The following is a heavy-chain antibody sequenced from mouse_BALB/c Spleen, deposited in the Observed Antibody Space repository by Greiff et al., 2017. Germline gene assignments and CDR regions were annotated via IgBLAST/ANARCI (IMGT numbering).Heavy chain of an antibody. CDR1: GFSLTSYG. J-gene: IGHJ1*01. CDR2: IWAGGST. CDR3: ARDSGLLWSYWYFDV. V-gene: IGHV2-9*02. Sequence: VKLVESGPGLVAPSQSLSITCTVSGFSLTSYGVHWVRQPPGKGLEWLGVIWAGGSTNYNSALMSRLSISKDNSKSQVFLKMNSLQTDDTAMYYCARDSGLLWSYWYFDVWGAGTTVTVSS. D-gene: IGHD2-10*01.